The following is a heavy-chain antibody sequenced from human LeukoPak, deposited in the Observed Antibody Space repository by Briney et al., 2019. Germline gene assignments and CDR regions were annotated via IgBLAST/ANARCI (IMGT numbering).Heavy chain of an antibody. V-gene: IGHV1-24*01. CDR3: TMSDRYRGRPFDY. Sequence: GASVKVSCKVSGHTLTEACIHWVRQAPGKGLEWMGRFDPEDEKAVFSRDFQGRITMTEDAATDTAYMDLSSLGSQDTAFYYCTMSDRYRGRPFDYWGQGTLVTVSS. CDR2: FDPEDEKA. D-gene: IGHD4-11*01. CDR1: GHTLTEAC. J-gene: IGHJ4*02.